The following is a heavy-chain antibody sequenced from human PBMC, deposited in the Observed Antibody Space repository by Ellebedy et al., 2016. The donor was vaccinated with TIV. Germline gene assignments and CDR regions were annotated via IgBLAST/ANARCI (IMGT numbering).Heavy chain of an antibody. Sequence: MPSETLSLTCAVSGGFISNHYWSWIRQPPGKGLEWIGYIYDSGSTNYNPSLKTRVTISVDTSKNQFSLKLSSVTAADTAVYYCARQNSEYSSGWFYFDYWGQGSLVTVSS. D-gene: IGHD6-19*01. CDR3: ARQNSEYSSGWFYFDY. V-gene: IGHV4-59*08. J-gene: IGHJ4*02. CDR2: IYDSGST. CDR1: GGFISNHY.